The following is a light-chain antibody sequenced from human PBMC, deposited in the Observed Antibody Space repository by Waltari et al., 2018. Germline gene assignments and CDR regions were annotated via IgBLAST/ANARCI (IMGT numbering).Light chain of an antibody. Sequence: DIQMTQSPSSVSASVGDRVTITCRASQTINSWLAWYQQKPGKAPRLLIYAGNTLQSGVPSRFSGSGSEACFTLTISSLQPEDFATYFCQQAHSFPITFGQGTRLDIK. CDR1: QTINSW. CDR3: QQAHSFPIT. J-gene: IGKJ5*01. V-gene: IGKV1D-12*01. CDR2: AGN.